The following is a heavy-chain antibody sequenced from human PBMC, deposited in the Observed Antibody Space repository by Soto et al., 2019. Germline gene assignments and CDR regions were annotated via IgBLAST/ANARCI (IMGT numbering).Heavy chain of an antibody. D-gene: IGHD5-18*01. CDR3: ARDTSYGYGDY. CDR1: GFTFSSYG. CDR2: IWYDGSNK. V-gene: IGHV3-33*01. Sequence: GGSLRLSCAASGFTFSSYGMHWVRQAPGKGLEWVAVIWYDGSNKYYADSVKGRFTISRDNSKNTLYLQMNSLRAEDTAVYYCARDTSYGYGDYWGQGTLVTVSS. J-gene: IGHJ4*02.